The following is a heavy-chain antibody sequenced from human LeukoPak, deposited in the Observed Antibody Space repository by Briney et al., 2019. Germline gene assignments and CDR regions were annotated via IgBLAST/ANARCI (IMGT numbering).Heavy chain of an antibody. J-gene: IGHJ4*02. Sequence: GGSLRLSCAASGFTFSSYGMHWVRQAPGKGLEWVAFIRYDGSNKYYADSVKGRFTISRDNSKNTLYLQMNSLRAEDTAVYYCAKDGYSGYDTFDYWGQGTLVIVSS. CDR1: GFTFSSYG. D-gene: IGHD5-12*01. CDR2: IRYDGSNK. V-gene: IGHV3-30*02. CDR3: AKDGYSGYDTFDY.